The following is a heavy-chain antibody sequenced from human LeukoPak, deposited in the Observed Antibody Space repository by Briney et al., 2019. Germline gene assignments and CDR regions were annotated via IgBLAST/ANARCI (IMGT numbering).Heavy chain of an antibody. CDR1: GGTFSSYT. Sequence: SVKVSCKASGGTFSSYTISWVRQAPGQGLEWMGGIIPMFGTANYAQKFQGRVTITADESTSTAYMELRSLRSDDTAVYYCARDRGSAFRRLDYWGQGTLVTVSS. J-gene: IGHJ4*02. V-gene: IGHV1-69*13. CDR3: ARDRGSAFRRLDY. D-gene: IGHD3-10*01. CDR2: IIPMFGTA.